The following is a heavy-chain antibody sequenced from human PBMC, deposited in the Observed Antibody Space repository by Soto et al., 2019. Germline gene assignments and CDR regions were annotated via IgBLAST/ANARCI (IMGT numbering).Heavy chain of an antibody. CDR1: GYSFTNYW. D-gene: IGHD6-13*01. Sequence: EVQLVQSGAEVKKAGESLKISCQGSGYSFTNYWVGWVRQIPGRGLEWMGIIHPGDSDTRYSPFFQGQVTISADKSISTAYLQWGSLKASDTAMYYCARHNRYSSTWFEGWFDPWGQGTLVTVSS. CDR3: ARHNRYSSTWFEGWFDP. J-gene: IGHJ5*02. V-gene: IGHV5-51*03. CDR2: IHPGDSDT.